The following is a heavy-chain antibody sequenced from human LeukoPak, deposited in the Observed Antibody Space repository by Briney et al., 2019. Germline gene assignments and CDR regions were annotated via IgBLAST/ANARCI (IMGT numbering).Heavy chain of an antibody. CDR1: GFTFTNYA. V-gene: IGHV3-33*01. CDR3: ATDSSSRIQLWTPLKY. J-gene: IGHJ4*02. CDR2: IWYDGSDK. D-gene: IGHD5-18*01. Sequence: GGSLRLSCAASGFTFTNYAMDWVRQAPGQGLEWVAIIWYDGSDKYYADSVKGRFTISRDNPKNTLYLQMNSLRPEDTAVYYCATDSSSRIQLWTPLKYWGQGTLVTVSS.